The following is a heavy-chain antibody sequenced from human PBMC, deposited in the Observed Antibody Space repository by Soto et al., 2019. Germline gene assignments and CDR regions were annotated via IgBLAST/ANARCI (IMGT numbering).Heavy chain of an antibody. Sequence: QVQLVQSGAEVKKPGASVKVSCKASGYTFTSYYMHWVRQAPGQGLEWMGIINPSGGSTSYAQKFQGRVTMTRDTSPSTVYMELSSLRSEDTAVYYCASPIAAAGYYYYGMDVWGQGTTVTVSS. V-gene: IGHV1-46*01. CDR1: GYTFTSYY. D-gene: IGHD6-13*01. CDR2: INPSGGST. CDR3: ASPIAAAGYYYYGMDV. J-gene: IGHJ6*02.